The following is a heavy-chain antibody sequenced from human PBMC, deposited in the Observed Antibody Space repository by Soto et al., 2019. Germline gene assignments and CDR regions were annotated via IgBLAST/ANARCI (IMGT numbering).Heavy chain of an antibody. D-gene: IGHD6-13*01. CDR1: GYTFTGYY. J-gene: IGHJ6*02. Sequence: ASVKVSCKASGYTFTGYYMHWVRQAPGQGLEWMGWINPNSGGTNYAQRFQGRVTMTRDTSISTAYMELSRLRSDDTAVYYCARGTDSSSWTPYYYCGMDVWGQGTTVTVSS. V-gene: IGHV1-2*02. CDR2: INPNSGGT. CDR3: ARGTDSSSWTPYYYCGMDV.